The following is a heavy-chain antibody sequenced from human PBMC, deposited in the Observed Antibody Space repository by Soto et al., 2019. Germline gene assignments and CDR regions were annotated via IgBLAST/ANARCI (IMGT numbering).Heavy chain of an antibody. CDR1: GYTFTSYG. Sequence: ASVKVSCKASGYTFTSYGISWVRQAPGQGLEWMGWISAYNGNTNYAQKLQGRVTMTTDTSTSTAYMELRSLRSDDTAVYYCARDQRYSRSSSYYYGMDVWGQGTTVTVSS. CDR2: ISAYNGNT. J-gene: IGHJ6*02. V-gene: IGHV1-18*04. CDR3: ARDQRYSRSSSYYYGMDV. D-gene: IGHD6-6*01.